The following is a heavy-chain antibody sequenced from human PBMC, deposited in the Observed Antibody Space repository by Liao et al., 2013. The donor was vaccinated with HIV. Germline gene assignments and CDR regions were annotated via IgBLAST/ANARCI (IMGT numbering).Heavy chain of an antibody. D-gene: IGHD4-17*01. V-gene: IGHV4-4*07. CDR1: GASISTYY. Sequence: QVQLQESGPGLVKPSETLSLTCTVSGASISTYYWSWIRQPAGKGLEWIGRIYSSGSTNYNPSLKSRVTMSVDTSKNQFSLKLISVTAADTAVYYCARVITDYGDSRGYYFDYWGQGTLVTVSS. CDR3: ARVITDYGDSRGYYFDY. J-gene: IGHJ4*02. CDR2: IYSSGST.